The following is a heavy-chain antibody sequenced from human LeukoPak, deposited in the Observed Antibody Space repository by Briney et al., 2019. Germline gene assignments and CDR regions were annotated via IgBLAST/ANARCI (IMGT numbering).Heavy chain of an antibody. CDR2: INHSGST. CDR1: GGSFSGYY. Sequence: SETLSLTCAVYGGSFSGYYWSWIRQPPGKGLEWIGEINHSGSTNYNPSLKSRVTISVDTSKNQFSLKLSSVTAADTAVYYCARARLRWYLDYWGQGTLVTVSS. D-gene: IGHD4-23*01. J-gene: IGHJ4*02. V-gene: IGHV4-34*01. CDR3: ARARLRWYLDY.